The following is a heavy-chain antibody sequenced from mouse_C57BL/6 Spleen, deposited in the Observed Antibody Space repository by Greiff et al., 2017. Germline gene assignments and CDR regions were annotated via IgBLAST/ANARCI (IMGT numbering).Heavy chain of an antibody. V-gene: IGHV3-6*01. Sequence: ESGPGLVKPSQSLSLTCSVTGYSITSGYYWNWIRQFPGNKLEWMGYISYDGSNNYNPSLKNRISITRDTSKNQFFLKLNSVTTEDTATYYCAREGGYYCGDYYAMDYWGQGTSVTVSS. J-gene: IGHJ4*01. CDR2: ISYDGSN. CDR1: GYSITSGYY. CDR3: AREGGYYCGDYYAMDY. D-gene: IGHD1-1*01.